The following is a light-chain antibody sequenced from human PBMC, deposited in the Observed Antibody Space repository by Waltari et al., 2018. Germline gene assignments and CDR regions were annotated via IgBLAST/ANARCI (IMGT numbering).Light chain of an antibody. CDR3: SSYTSSSVV. V-gene: IGLV2-14*03. Sequence: QSALTQPASVSGSPGQSITISCTGTSSDVGGYNYVSWYQQHPGKAPKLMIYDVSNRHSGGSNRSSGSKSGNTAYLTISGLQAEDEADYYCSSYTSSSVVFGGGTKLTVL. CDR1: SSDVGGYNY. CDR2: DVS. J-gene: IGLJ2*01.